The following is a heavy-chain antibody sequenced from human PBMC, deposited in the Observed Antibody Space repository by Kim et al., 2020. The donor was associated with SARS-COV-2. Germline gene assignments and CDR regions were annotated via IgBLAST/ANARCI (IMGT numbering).Heavy chain of an antibody. CDR1: GFTFGSFW. CDR2: IKKDGSEG. J-gene: IGHJ4*02. Sequence: GGSLRLSCAASGFTFGSFWMTWVRQAPGKGLEWVANIKKDGSEGYYVDSVKGRFTISRDNAKNSLYLQMNSLRAEDTALYYCSRYHAGYAGEADHWGQGT. V-gene: IGHV3-7*01. D-gene: IGHD3-9*01. CDR3: SRYHAGYAGEADH.